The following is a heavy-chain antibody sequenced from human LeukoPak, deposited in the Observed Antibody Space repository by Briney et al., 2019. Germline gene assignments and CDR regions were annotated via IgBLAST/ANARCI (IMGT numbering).Heavy chain of an antibody. J-gene: IGHJ4*02. V-gene: IGHV3-74*01. Sequence: GGSLRLSCAASGFTFSSYWMHWVRQAPGKGLVWVSRINSDGSSTSYADSVKGRFTISRDNAKNTLYLQMNSLKTEDTAVYYCTTDKDYASGRGWGQGTLVTVSS. CDR1: GFTFSSYW. CDR2: INSDGSST. D-gene: IGHD3-10*01. CDR3: TTDKDYASGRG.